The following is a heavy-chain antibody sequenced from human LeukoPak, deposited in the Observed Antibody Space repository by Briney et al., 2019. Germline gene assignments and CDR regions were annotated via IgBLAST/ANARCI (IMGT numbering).Heavy chain of an antibody. CDR3: AKRDDSGGNLVDL. D-gene: IGHD3-22*01. V-gene: IGHV4-39*02. CDR2: IYYSGTT. CDR1: GGSIRSGSHY. Sequence: PSETLSLTCTVSGGSIRSGSHYWAWIRQPPGKGLEWIGSIYYSGTTYYNPSLENRVTISIDTSKNHFSLKLSSLSAADTSVYYCAKRDDSGGNLVDLWGQGTLVTVS. J-gene: IGHJ4*02.